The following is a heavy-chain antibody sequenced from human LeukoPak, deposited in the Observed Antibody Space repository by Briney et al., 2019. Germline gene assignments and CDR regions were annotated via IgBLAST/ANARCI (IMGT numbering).Heavy chain of an antibody. J-gene: IGHJ4*02. CDR2: ISGSGGST. D-gene: IGHD5-18*01. V-gene: IGHV3-23*01. CDR3: AKFGYSHPKGSFDY. Sequence: GGSLRLSCAASGFTFSSYAMSWVRQAPGKGLEWVSAISGSGGSTYYADSVKGRFTISSDNSKNTLYLQMNSLRAEDTAVYYCAKFGYSHPKGSFDYWGQGTLVTVSS. CDR1: GFTFSSYA.